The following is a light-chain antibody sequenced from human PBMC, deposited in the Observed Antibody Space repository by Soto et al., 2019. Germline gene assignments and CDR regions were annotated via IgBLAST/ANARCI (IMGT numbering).Light chain of an antibody. CDR2: AAS. V-gene: IGKV1-8*01. Sequence: AIRLTQSPSSFSASTGDRVTITCRASQGISSYLAWYQQKPGKAPKLLIYAASTLQSGVPSRFSGSGSGTDFTLTISCLQSEDFATYYCQQYYYGTFGQGTKVDIK. CDR1: QGISSY. J-gene: IGKJ1*01. CDR3: QQYYYGT.